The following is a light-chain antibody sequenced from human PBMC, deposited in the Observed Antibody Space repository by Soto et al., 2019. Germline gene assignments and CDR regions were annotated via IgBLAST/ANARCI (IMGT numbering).Light chain of an antibody. J-gene: IGKJ2*01. Sequence: DIQMTQSPSTLSASVGDRVTITCRASQDIGDWLAWYQQKAGKAPKVLIYKASSLESGVPSRFSGSGSATEFTLTISSLQPDDFATYYCQQYNYYSYTFGQGTKLEIK. CDR1: QDIGDW. V-gene: IGKV1-5*03. CDR2: KAS. CDR3: QQYNYYSYT.